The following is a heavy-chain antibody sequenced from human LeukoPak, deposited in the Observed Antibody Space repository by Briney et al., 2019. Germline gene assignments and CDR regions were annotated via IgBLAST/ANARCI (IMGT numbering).Heavy chain of an antibody. CDR2: IYYSGST. V-gene: IGHV4-59*08. J-gene: IGHJ4*02. Sequence: SETLSLTCTVSGGSISSYYWSWIRQPPGKGLEWIGYIYYSGSTNYNPSLKSRVTISVDTSKNQFSLKLSSVTAADTAVYYCARHVGRIVGATTSDYWGQGTLVTVSS. CDR3: ARHVGRIVGATTSDY. D-gene: IGHD1-26*01. CDR1: GGSISSYY.